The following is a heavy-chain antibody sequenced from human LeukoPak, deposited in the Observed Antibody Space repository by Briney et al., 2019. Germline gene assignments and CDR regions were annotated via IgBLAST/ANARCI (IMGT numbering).Heavy chain of an antibody. D-gene: IGHD6-13*01. V-gene: IGHV3-9*01. CDR3: VPHATWNIPATGTFY. CDR1: GFTFDDYA. J-gene: IGHJ4*02. Sequence: GGSLRLSCAASGFTFDDYAMHWVRQAPGKGLEWVSGISWNSGSIGYADSVKGRFTISRDNAKNSLYLQMSGLRAEDTAVYFCVPHATWNIPATGTFYWGQGTLVTVSS. CDR2: ISWNSGSI.